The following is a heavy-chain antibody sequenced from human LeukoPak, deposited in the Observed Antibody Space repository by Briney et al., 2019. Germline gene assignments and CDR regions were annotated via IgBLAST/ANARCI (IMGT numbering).Heavy chain of an antibody. J-gene: IGHJ4*02. CDR1: GFTFSSYW. V-gene: IGHV3-7*04. CDR2: IKQDGSEK. Sequence: GGSLRLSCVASGFTFSSYWMSWVRQAPGKGLEWVANIKQDGSEKYYVDSVKGRFTISRDNAKNSLYLQMNSLRAEDTAVYYCARSNDYPDYWGQGTLVTVSS. D-gene: IGHD3-16*01. CDR3: ARSNDYPDY.